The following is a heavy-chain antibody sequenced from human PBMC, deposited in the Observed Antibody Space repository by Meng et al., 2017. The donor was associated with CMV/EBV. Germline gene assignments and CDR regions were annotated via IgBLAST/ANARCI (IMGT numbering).Heavy chain of an antibody. CDR1: GGTFSSYT. V-gene: IGHV1-69*04. J-gene: IGHJ5*02. Sequence: KVACKASGGTFSSYTISWVRQAPGQGLEWMGRIIPILGIANCAQKFQGRVTITADKSTSTAYMELSSLRSEDTAVYYCARDRNWFDPWGQGTLVTVSS. CDR2: IIPILGIA. CDR3: ARDRNWFDP.